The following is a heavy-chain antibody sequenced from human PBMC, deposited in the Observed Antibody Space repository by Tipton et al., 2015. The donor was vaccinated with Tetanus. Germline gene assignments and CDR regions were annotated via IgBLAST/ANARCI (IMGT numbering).Heavy chain of an antibody. CDR3: ARLPKHYSASGST. CDR1: GHNSRSYW. V-gene: IGHV5-51*01. D-gene: IGHD3-10*01. J-gene: IGHJ5*02. CDR2: IYPGDSDA. Sequence: QLVQSGAEVKKPGESLKISYKASGHNSRSYWISWVRQMPGKGLEWMGIIYPGDSDASYSASFQGQVTISADKSISTAYLQWSSLKASDTAIYFCARLPKHYSASGSTWGQGTLVTVSS.